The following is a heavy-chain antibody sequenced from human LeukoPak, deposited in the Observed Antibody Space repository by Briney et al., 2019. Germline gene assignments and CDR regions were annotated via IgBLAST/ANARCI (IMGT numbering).Heavy chain of an antibody. CDR3: ARGLITFGGVIGFDY. V-gene: IGHV4-34*01. CDR2: INHSGST. J-gene: IGHJ4*02. D-gene: IGHD3-16*02. CDR1: GGSFSGYY. Sequence: RASETLSLTCAVYGGSFSGYYWSWIRQPPGKGLEWIGEINHSGSTNYNPSLKSRVTISVDTSKNQFSLKLSSVTAADTAVYYCARGLITFGGVIGFDYWGQGTLVTVSS.